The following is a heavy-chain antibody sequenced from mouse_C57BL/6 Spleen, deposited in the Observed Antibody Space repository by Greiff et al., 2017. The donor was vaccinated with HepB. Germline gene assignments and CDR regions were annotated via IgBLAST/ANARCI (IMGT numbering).Heavy chain of an antibody. CDR1: GYTFTDYY. Sequence: QAQLQQSGAELVRPGDSVKLSCKASGYTFTDYYINWVKQRPGQGLEWIARIYPGSGNTYYHEKFKGKATLTAEKSSSTAYMQLSSLTSEDSAVYFCARGGYYYGSSYWFAYWGRGTLVTVSA. CDR3: ARGGYYYGSSYWFAY. J-gene: IGHJ3*01. CDR2: IYPGSGNT. D-gene: IGHD1-1*01. V-gene: IGHV1-76*01.